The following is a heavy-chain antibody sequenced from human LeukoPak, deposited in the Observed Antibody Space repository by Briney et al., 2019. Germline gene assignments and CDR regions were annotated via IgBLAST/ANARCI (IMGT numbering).Heavy chain of an antibody. J-gene: IGHJ4*02. CDR1: GFTFSSFA. CDR2: IGGSGGGT. Sequence: GGSLRLSCAASGFTFSSFAMSWVRQAPGKGLEWVSGIGGSGGGTYFAGSVKGRFTISRDNSKNTLSLQMNSLTAEDTAVYYCAKGVGSGWYEGFDYWGRGTLVTVSS. CDR3: AKGVGSGWYEGFDY. V-gene: IGHV3-23*01. D-gene: IGHD6-19*01.